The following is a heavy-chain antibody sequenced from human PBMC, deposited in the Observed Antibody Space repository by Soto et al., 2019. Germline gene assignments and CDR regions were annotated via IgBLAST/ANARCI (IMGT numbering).Heavy chain of an antibody. D-gene: IGHD4-17*01. Sequence: GWSLRLSCPASGFTCDDYTFHWVRQAPGKGLEWVSLISWDGDTTFYTDSVKGRFTISRDNSKNSLYLQMNSLRTEDTALYYCAKDMSANHDYGLLDYWGQGTMVTVCS. CDR3: AKDMSANHDYGLLDY. J-gene: IGHJ4*02. V-gene: IGHV3-43*01. CDR1: GFTCDDYT. CDR2: ISWDGDTT.